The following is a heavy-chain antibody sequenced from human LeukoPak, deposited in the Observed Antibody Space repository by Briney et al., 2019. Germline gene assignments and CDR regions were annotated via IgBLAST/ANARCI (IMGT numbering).Heavy chain of an antibody. Sequence: AASVTVSFKASGYTFTSYDINWVRQATGQGLEWMGWMNPNSGNTGYAQKFQGRVTMTRNTSISTAYMELSSLRSEDTAVYYCARATTVVTPFYFGYWGQGTLVTVSS. V-gene: IGHV1-8*01. CDR1: GYTFTSYD. D-gene: IGHD4-23*01. CDR2: MNPNSGNT. CDR3: ARATTVVTPFYFGY. J-gene: IGHJ4*02.